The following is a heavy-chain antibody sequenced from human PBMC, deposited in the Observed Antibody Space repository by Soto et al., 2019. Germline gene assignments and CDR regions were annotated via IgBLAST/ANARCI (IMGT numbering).Heavy chain of an antibody. Sequence: ASVKVSCKASGYTFTSYAMHWVRQAPGQRLEWMGWINAGNGNTKYSQKFQGRVTITRDTSASTAYMELSSLRSEDTAVYYCARAYCSGGSCYRFSPFDYWGQGTLVTVSS. CDR1: GYTFTSYA. J-gene: IGHJ4*02. D-gene: IGHD2-15*01. CDR3: ARAYCSGGSCYRFSPFDY. V-gene: IGHV1-3*01. CDR2: INAGNGNT.